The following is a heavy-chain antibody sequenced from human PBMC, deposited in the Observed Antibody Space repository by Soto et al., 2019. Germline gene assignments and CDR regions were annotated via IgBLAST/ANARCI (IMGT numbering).Heavy chain of an antibody. J-gene: IGHJ4*02. CDR2: IKSKTDGGTT. V-gene: IGHV3-15*01. CDR1: GFTFSNAW. Sequence: GESLKIPCAASGFTFSNAWMSWVRQAPGKGLEWVGRIKSKTDGGTTDYAAPVKGRFTISRDDSKNTLYLQMNSLKTEDTAVYYCTTDQLSSWYFDYWGQGTLVTVSS. CDR3: TTDQLSSWYFDY. D-gene: IGHD6-13*01.